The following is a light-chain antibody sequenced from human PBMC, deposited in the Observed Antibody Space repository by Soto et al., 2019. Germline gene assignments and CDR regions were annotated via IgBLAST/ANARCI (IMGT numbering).Light chain of an antibody. J-gene: IGLJ1*01. CDR2: DDS. CDR3: QVWDNGSDGGV. V-gene: IGLV3-21*02. CDR1: NIGSKN. Sequence: SDELTQPPSVSVAPGQTARLTCGGNNIGSKNVHWYQQKPGQAPVLVVYDDSDRPSGIPERFSGSNSGNTATLTISRVEAGDEADYYCQVWDNGSDGGVFGTGTKLTVL.